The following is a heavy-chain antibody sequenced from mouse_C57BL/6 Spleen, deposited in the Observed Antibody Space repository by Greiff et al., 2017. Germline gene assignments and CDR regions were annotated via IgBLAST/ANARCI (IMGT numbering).Heavy chain of an antibody. CDR2: ISSGSSTI. V-gene: IGHV5-17*01. Sequence: EVKLVESGGGLVKPGGSLKLPCAASGFTFSDYGMHWVRQAPEKGLEWVAYISSGSSTIYYADTVKGRFTISRDNAKNTLFLQMTSLRSEDTAMYYCARPGYYGSGYYFDYWGQGTTLTVSS. CDR1: GFTFSDYG. J-gene: IGHJ2*01. CDR3: ARPGYYGSGYYFDY. D-gene: IGHD1-1*01.